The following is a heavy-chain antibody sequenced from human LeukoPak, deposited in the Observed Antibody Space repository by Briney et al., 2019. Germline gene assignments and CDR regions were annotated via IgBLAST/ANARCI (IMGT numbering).Heavy chain of an antibody. J-gene: IGHJ4*02. D-gene: IGHD3-22*01. CDR3: TTDGYYYDGSGYPRRDDY. Sequence: GGSPRLSCAASGFTFSNAWMSWVRQAPGKGLEWVGRIKSKTDGGTTDYAAPVKGRFTISRDDSKNTLYLQMNSLKTEDTAVYYCTTDGYYYDGSGYPRRDDYWGQGTLVTVSS. CDR1: GFTFSNAW. CDR2: IKSKTDGGTT. V-gene: IGHV3-15*01.